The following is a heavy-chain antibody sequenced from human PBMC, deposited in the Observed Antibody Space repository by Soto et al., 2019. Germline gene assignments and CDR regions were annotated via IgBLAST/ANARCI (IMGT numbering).Heavy chain of an antibody. J-gene: IGHJ4*02. V-gene: IGHV3-74*01. CDR1: GFTFSHYW. D-gene: IGHD3-22*01. CDR2: INGDGSGT. Sequence: GGSLRLSCAASGFTFSHYWMHWVRQAPGKGLVWLSRINGDGSGTTYADSVKGRFTISRDNAKNTLYLQMNSLRVEDTAVYYCARDRDYFDSSGYYEKYTFAYWGQGALVTGSS. CDR3: ARDRDYFDSSGYYEKYTFAY.